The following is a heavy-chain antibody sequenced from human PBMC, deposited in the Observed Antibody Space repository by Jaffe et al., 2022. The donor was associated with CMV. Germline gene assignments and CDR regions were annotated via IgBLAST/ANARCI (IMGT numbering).Heavy chain of an antibody. CDR1: GFTFSDYA. Sequence: EVQLLVSGGGLVQPGGSLRLSCAASGFTFSDYAMSWVRQAPGKGLEWVSTVSGRATTTDYADSVKGRFTISRDNSKNTLYLQMNSLGAEDTAVYFCAKDRCSSRNCHSPIGRYHRYYGMDVWGQGTTVTVSS. D-gene: IGHD2-2*01. CDR2: VSGRATTT. CDR3: AKDRCSSRNCHSPIGRYHRYYGMDV. J-gene: IGHJ6*02. V-gene: IGHV3-23*01.